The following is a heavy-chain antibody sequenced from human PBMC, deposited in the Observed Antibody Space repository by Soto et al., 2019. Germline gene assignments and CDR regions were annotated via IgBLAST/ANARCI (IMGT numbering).Heavy chain of an antibody. CDR2: ISWDGGST. D-gene: IGHD6-6*01. CDR1: GFTFDDYT. CDR3: AKDSRPTRYSSSSSGTHYYYGMDV. V-gene: IGHV3-43*01. Sequence: PGGSLRLSCAASGFTFDDYTMHWVRQAPGKGLEWVSLISWDGGSTYYADSVKGRFTISRDNSKNSLYLQMNSLRTEDTALYYCAKDSRPTRYSSSSSGTHYYYGMDVWGQGTTVTVSS. J-gene: IGHJ6*02.